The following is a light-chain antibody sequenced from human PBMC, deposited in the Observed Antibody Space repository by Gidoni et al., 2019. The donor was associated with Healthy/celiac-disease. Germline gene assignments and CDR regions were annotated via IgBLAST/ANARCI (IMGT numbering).Light chain of an antibody. V-gene: IGLV1-40*01. Sequence: QSVLTQPPSVSGAPGPRVPISCTGSSSNIGAGYDVHWYQQLPGTAPKLLIYGNSNRPSGVPDRFSGSKSGTSASLAITGLQAEDEADYYCQSYDSSLSGPYWVFGGGTKLTVL. J-gene: IGLJ3*02. CDR3: QSYDSSLSGPYWV. CDR1: SSNIGAGYD. CDR2: GNS.